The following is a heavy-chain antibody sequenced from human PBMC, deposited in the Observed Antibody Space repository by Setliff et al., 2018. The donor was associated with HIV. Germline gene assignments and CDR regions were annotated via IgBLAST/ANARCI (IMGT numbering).Heavy chain of an antibody. J-gene: IGHJ4*02. CDR2: IYKAGKT. CDR3: AKGGYGGAYYVAGY. Sequence: GGSLRLSCEASGFRVTDTYMAWVRQAPGKGLEWVTLIYKAGKTYYADFVRGRFTIARDDTKNTVSLQMTNLEPGDTAMYYCAKGGYGGAYYVAGYWGQGTKVTVSS. CDR1: GFRVTDTY. V-gene: IGHV3-53*01. D-gene: IGHD5-18*01.